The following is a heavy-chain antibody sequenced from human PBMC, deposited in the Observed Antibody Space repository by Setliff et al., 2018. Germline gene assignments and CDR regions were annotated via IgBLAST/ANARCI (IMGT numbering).Heavy chain of an antibody. CDR1: GGSISSSSYY. CDR3: ARERMYYSFWSGYSDY. Sequence: SETLSLTCTVSGGSISSSSYYWGWIRQPPGKGLEWIGSIYYSGSTYHNPSLKSRVTISVDTSKNQFSLKLSSVTAADTAVYYCARERMYYSFWSGYSDYWGQGTLVTVS. CDR2: IYYSGST. J-gene: IGHJ4*02. V-gene: IGHV4-39*07. D-gene: IGHD3-3*01.